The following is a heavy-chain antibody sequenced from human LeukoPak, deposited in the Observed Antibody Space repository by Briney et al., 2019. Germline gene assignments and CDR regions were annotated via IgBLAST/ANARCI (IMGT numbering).Heavy chain of an antibody. Sequence: SETLSLTCTVSGASIRSGDYYWSWIRQPPGKGLEWIGYIYDSGSTYYNPSLKSRITISVDTSENRFSPKLSSVTATDTAVYYCARDCSGGSCYGAFDIWGQGTMVTVSS. D-gene: IGHD2-15*01. CDR2: IYDSGST. CDR1: GASIRSGDYY. J-gene: IGHJ3*02. CDR3: ARDCSGGSCYGAFDI. V-gene: IGHV4-30-4*01.